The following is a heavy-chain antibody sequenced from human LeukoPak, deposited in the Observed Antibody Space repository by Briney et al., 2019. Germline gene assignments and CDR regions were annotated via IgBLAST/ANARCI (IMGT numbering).Heavy chain of an antibody. Sequence: KSGGSLRLSCAASGLTFSIHWMNWVRQAPGKVLEWVASISSSSPYIYYTDSVKGRFTISRDNAKNSLYLQMNSLRAEDTAVYYCARLYSRVGPFDYWGQGTLVTVSS. J-gene: IGHJ4*02. V-gene: IGHV3-21*01. CDR3: ARLYSRVGPFDY. D-gene: IGHD5-18*01. CDR1: GLTFSIHW. CDR2: ISSSSPYI.